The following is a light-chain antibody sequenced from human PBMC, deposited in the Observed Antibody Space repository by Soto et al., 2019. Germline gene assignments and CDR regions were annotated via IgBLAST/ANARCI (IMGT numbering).Light chain of an antibody. Sequence: QSALTQPASVSGSPGQSITMSCTGTKSDVGGYDYVSWYQQHPGKAPKLMIYDVRNRPSGVSDRFSGSKSGNTASLTISGLQTEDEAYYYCSSYTSSTAVIFGGGTKVTVL. CDR3: SSYTSSTAVI. V-gene: IGLV2-14*01. CDR2: DVR. CDR1: KSDVGGYDY. J-gene: IGLJ2*01.